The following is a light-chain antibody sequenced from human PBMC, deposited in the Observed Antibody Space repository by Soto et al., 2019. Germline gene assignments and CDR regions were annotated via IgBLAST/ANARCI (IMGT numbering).Light chain of an antibody. CDR1: SDSVSASHF. J-gene: IGLJ3*02. CDR3: AAWDDTLDAQV. Sequence: QTVVTQEPSFSVSPGGTVTLTCGLSSDSVSASHFPSWYQQTPGQAPRTLIYNTNTRSSGVPDRFSGSKSGTSVSLAISGLRSDDEATYYCAAWDDTLDAQVFGGGTKLTVL. CDR2: NTN. V-gene: IGLV8-61*01.